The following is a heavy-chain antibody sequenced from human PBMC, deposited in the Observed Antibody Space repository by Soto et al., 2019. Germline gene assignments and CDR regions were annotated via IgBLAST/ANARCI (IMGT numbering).Heavy chain of an antibody. CDR2: INPSGGST. J-gene: IGHJ4*02. D-gene: IGHD6-13*01. Sequence: ASVKVSCKASGYTFTNYYIHLVRQAPGQGLEWMGIINPSGGSTTYAQKFQGRVTLTRDTSTSTVYMELSSLRSEDTAVYYCARDSLYSSSWYVYWGQGTLVTVSS. CDR3: ARDSLYSSSWYVY. CDR1: GYTFTNYY. V-gene: IGHV1-46*03.